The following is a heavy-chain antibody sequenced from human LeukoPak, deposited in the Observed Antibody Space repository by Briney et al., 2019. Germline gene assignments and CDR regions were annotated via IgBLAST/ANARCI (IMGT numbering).Heavy chain of an antibody. D-gene: IGHD2-21*01. J-gene: IGHJ3*02. CDR3: ARNGGDHDAFDI. CDR1: GFTFSSYA. Sequence: PGGSLRLSCAASGFTFSSYAMSWVRQAPGKGLEWVSAISGSGGSTYYADSVKGRFTISRDNSKNTLYLQMNSLRAEDTAVYYCARNGGDHDAFDIWGQGTMVTVSS. V-gene: IGHV3-23*01. CDR2: ISGSGGST.